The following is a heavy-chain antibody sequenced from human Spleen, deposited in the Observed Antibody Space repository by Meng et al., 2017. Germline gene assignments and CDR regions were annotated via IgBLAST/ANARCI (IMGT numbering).Heavy chain of an antibody. Sequence: GESLKISCGASGFTFSGYAMSWVRQAPGKGLEWVSTISPSGGSTYYADSVRGRFTVSRDNSKNTLYLQMNSLRAEDTAIYYCAKDQYDSSGTPTGIIYWGQGTLVTVSS. CDR2: ISPSGGST. J-gene: IGHJ4*02. CDR3: AKDQYDSSGTPTGIIY. V-gene: IGHV3-23*01. D-gene: IGHD3-22*01. CDR1: GFTFSGYA.